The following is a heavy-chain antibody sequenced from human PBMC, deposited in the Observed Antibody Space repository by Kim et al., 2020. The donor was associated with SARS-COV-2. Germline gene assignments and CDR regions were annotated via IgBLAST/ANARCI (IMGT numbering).Heavy chain of an antibody. V-gene: IGHV3-23*01. D-gene: IGHD3-10*01. CDR3: AKDPGWVWFGEPDDY. CDR1: GFTFSSYA. Sequence: GSLRLSCAASGFTFSSYAMSWVRQAPGKGLEWVSAISGSGGSTYYADSVKGRFTISRDNSKNTLYLQMNSLRAEDTAVYYCAKDPGWVWFGEPDDYWGQGTLVTVSS. CDR2: ISGSGGST. J-gene: IGHJ4*02.